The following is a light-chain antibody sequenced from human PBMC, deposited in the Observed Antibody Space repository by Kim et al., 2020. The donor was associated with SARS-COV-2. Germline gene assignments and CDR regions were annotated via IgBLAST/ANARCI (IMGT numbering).Light chain of an antibody. CDR2: SNN. CDR1: RCNIGSNT. CDR3: AAWDDSLNGWV. V-gene: IGLV1-44*01. Sequence: GQKVTIYCAGSRCNIGSNTVNWYQQLPGTAPKLLIYSNNQRPSGVPDRFSGSKSGTSASLAISGLQSEDGADYYCAAWDDSLNGWVFGGGTQLTVL. J-gene: IGLJ3*02.